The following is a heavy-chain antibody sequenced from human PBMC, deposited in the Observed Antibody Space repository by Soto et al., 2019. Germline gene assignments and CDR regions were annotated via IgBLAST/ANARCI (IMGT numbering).Heavy chain of an antibody. D-gene: IGHD3-22*01. CDR1: GGSVNSGSYY. J-gene: IGHJ4*02. Sequence: ETLSLTCTVSGGSVNSGSYYWSWIRKPPGMGLEWIGYIFYSGTTNYNPSLKSRVTTSLDISKNQFSLQLSSVTAADTAVYYCARVPIQYYYHSSGQFYFHYCGPGALVTVSS. CDR2: IFYSGTT. V-gene: IGHV4-61*01. CDR3: ARVPIQYYYHSSGQFYFHY.